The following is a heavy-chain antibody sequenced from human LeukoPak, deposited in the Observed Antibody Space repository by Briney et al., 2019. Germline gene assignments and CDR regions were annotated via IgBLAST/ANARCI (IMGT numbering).Heavy chain of an antibody. CDR3: ARQGCSSTSCYFFDY. V-gene: IGHV1-2*04. D-gene: IGHD2-2*01. Sequence: ASVKVSCKASGGTFSSYAISWVRQAPGQGLEWMGWINPNSGGTNYAQKFQGWVTMTRDTSISTAYMELSRLRSDDTAVYYCARQGCSSTSCYFFDYWGQGTLVTVSS. CDR2: INPNSGGT. CDR1: GGTFSSYA. J-gene: IGHJ4*02.